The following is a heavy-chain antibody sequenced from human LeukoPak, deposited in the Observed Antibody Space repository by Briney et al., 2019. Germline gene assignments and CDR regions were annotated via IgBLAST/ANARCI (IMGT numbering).Heavy chain of an antibody. CDR2: IGPNSGVT. Sequence: ASVKVSCKASGYTFTGHYIHWVRQAPGQGLEWMGWIGPNSGVTNYAQKFQGRVTMTRETSINKAYMELRSLRSDDTAVYYCARDSPEPAAGILQHWGPGTLVTVSS. J-gene: IGHJ1*01. CDR1: GYTFTGHY. CDR3: ARDSPEPAAGILQH. V-gene: IGHV1-2*02. D-gene: IGHD6-13*01.